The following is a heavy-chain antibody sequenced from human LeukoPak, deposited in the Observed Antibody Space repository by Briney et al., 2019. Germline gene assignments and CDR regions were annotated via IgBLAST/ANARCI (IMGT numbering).Heavy chain of an antibody. J-gene: IGHJ5*02. CDR1: GGTFSSYA. CDR3: ARGAPVFRWFDP. D-gene: IGHD2-21*01. V-gene: IGHV1-69*04. CDR2: IIPILGIA. Sequence: GASVKVSCKASGGTFSSYAISWVRQAPGRGLEWMGRIIPILGIANYAQKFQGRVTMTRDTSISTAYMELSRLRSDDTAVYYCARGAPVFRWFDPWGQGTLVTVSS.